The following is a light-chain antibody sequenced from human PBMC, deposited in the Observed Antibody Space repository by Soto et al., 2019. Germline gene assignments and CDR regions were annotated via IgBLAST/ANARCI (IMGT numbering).Light chain of an antibody. V-gene: IGLV2-14*01. CDR1: SSDVGDY. CDR2: EVN. J-gene: IGLJ1*01. CDR3: SSYSTNSTLV. Sequence: QSVLTQPASVSGSPGQSVTISCTGASSDVGDYVSWYQQHPGKAPKLILYEVNNRPSGVSNHFSGSKSGNTASLIISGLQADDEADYYCSSYSTNSTLVFGSGTKLTVL.